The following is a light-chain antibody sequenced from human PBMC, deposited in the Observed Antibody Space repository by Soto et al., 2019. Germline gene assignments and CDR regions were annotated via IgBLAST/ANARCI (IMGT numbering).Light chain of an antibody. V-gene: IGLV1-47*01. CDR3: ATWDDSLNSPL. J-gene: IGLJ2*01. CDR1: GSNIGSNY. CDR2: KNN. Sequence: QSVLTQPPSASGTPGQRVTISCSGRGSNIGSNYVYWYQQFPGTAPKLLIYKNNERPSGVPDRFSGSKSGTSASLAISGLRSEDEADYYCATWDDSLNSPLFGGGTKLTVL.